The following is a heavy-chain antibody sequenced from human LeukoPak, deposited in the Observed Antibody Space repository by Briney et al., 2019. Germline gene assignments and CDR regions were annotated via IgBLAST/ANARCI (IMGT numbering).Heavy chain of an antibody. J-gene: IGHJ4*02. D-gene: IGHD5-18*01. CDR1: GFTFSRNG. CDR2: ISGSGGNT. Sequence: GGSLRLSCAASGFTFSRNGMTWVRQAPGKGLEWVSAISGSGGNTYYADSVKGRFTISRDNAKDSLYLQMNSLRADDTAVYYCAKLPVDTGVNYWGQGTLVTVSS. CDR3: AKLPVDTGVNY. V-gene: IGHV3-23*01.